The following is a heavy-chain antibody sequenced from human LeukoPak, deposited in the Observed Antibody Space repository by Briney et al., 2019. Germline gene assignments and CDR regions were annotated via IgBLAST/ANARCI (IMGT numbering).Heavy chain of an antibody. D-gene: IGHD1-1*01. J-gene: IGHJ6*02. CDR2: ISGSGGST. CDR1: GFTFSSYA. V-gene: IGHV3-23*01. Sequence: GGSLRLPCAASGFTFSSYAMSWVRQAPGKGLEWVSAISGSGGSTYYADSVKGRFTISRDNSKNTLYLQMNSLRAEDTAVYYCAKDLLGNSAPRYYYYYGMDVWGQGTTVTVSS. CDR3: AKDLLGNSAPRYYYYYGMDV.